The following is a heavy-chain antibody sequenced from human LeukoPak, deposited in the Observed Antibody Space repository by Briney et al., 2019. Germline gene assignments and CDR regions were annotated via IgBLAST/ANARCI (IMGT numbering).Heavy chain of an antibody. CDR2: IYYSGST. D-gene: IGHD2-15*01. CDR1: GGSISSYY. V-gene: IGHV4-59*12. J-gene: IGHJ6*03. CDR3: ARELGYCSGDSCSFYYYIDV. Sequence: SETLSLTCTVSGGSISSYYWSWIRQPPGKGLEWIGYIYYSGSTYYNPSLRSRVTISVDTSKNHFSLKLSSVTAADTAVYYCARELGYCSGDSCSFYYYIDVWGKGTTVTISS.